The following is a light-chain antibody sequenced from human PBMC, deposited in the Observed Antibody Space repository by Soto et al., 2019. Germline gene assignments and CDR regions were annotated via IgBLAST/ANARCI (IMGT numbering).Light chain of an antibody. Sequence: DIQMTQSPSTLSASVGDRVTITCRASQSISTSLAWYQQKPWKAPKVMIYKASSLESGVPSRFSGSGYGTEFTLTISSLQPDDFATYYCQHCDSYWTFGQGTKVEIK. CDR1: QSISTS. CDR3: QHCDSYWT. V-gene: IGKV1-5*03. J-gene: IGKJ1*01. CDR2: KAS.